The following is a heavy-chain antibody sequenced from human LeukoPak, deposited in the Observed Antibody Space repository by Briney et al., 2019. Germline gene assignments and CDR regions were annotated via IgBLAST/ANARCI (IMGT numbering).Heavy chain of an antibody. CDR2: INKDGSVQ. J-gene: IGHJ4*02. CDR3: AKDRVAVVVAAIVDY. V-gene: IGHV3-7*03. D-gene: IGHD2-15*01. Sequence: GGSLRLSCAASGFTFSSYWMTWVRQAPGKGLEWVANINKDGSVQYYVDSVKGRFTISRDNSKNTLYLQMNSLRAEDTAVYYCAKDRVAVVVAAIVDYWGQGTLVTVSS. CDR1: GFTFSSYW.